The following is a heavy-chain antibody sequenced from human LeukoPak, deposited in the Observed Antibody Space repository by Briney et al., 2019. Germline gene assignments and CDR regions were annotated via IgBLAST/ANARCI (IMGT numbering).Heavy chain of an antibody. CDR3: ASLFGDYYDSSGTSYY. Sequence: PSQTLSLTCTVSGGSISSGGYYWSWIRQHPGKGLEWIGYIYYSGSTYYNPSLKSRVTISVDTSKNQFSLKLSSVTAADTAVYYCASLFGDYYDSSGTSYYWGQGTLVTVSS. J-gene: IGHJ4*02. CDR2: IYYSGST. D-gene: IGHD3-22*01. V-gene: IGHV4-31*03. CDR1: GGSISSGGYY.